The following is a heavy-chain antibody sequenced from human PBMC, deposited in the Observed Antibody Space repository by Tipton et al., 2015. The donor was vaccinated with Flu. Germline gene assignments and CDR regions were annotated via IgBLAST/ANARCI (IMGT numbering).Heavy chain of an antibody. CDR1: GGSISSYY. CDR3: ARGAVAGTLDY. V-gene: IGHV4-59*01. D-gene: IGHD6-19*01. CDR2: IYYSGST. J-gene: IGHJ4*02. Sequence: TLSLACTVSGGSISSYYWSWIRQPPGKGLEWIGYIYYSGSTNYNPSLKSRVTISVDTSKNQFSLKLSSVTAADTAVYYCARGAVAGTLDYWGQGTLVPVSS.